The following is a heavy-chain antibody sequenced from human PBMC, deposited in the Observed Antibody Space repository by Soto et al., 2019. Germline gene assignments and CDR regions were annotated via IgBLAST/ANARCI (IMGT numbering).Heavy chain of an antibody. V-gene: IGHV1-69*01. CDR3: AMKGEYVRGWFDP. CDR2: ITPIFGTT. Sequence: QVQLRQSGPEVKKPGSSGRLSCKASGGTFSSMALIWVRQAPGQGLEWMGGITPIFGTTNYAQSFQDRHTLTADEATTITYMELTNLTPHESALYYCAMKGEYVRGWFDPSGQGTLVTVS. D-gene: IGHD3-16*01. CDR1: GGTFSSMA. J-gene: IGHJ5*02.